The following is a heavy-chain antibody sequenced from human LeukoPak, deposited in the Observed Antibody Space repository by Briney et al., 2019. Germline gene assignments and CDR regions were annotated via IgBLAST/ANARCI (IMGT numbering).Heavy chain of an antibody. V-gene: IGHV3-11*01. D-gene: IGHD2-2*01. CDR1: GFIFNDYY. CDR3: ARDYRCSSTSCKDRTFDY. J-gene: IGHJ4*02. CDR2: ISSSGSII. Sequence: GGSLRLSCAASGFIFNDYYMSWIRQAPGKGLEWVSYISSSGSIIYYADSVKGRFTISRDNAKNALYLQMNSLRVEDTAVYYCARDYRCSSTSCKDRTFDYWGQGTLVTVSS.